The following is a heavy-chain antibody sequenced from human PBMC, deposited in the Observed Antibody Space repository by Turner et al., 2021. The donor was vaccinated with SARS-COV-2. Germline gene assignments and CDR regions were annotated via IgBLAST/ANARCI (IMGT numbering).Heavy chain of an antibody. V-gene: IGHV3-53*02. CDR3: ARAPYGRDV. J-gene: IGHJ6*02. Sequence: EAQLVETGGGLIQPGGSLRLSCAPSGLTVSSHYMTWCRQGPGKGLEWVSVIYSGGSTYYADSVKGRFTISRDNSKNTLYLKMNSLRAEDTAVYYCARAPYGRDVWGQGTTVTVSS. CDR1: GLTVSSHY. CDR2: IYSGGST.